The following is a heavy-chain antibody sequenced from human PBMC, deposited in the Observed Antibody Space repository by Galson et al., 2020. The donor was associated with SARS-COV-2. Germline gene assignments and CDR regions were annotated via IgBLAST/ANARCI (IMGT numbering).Heavy chain of an antibody. J-gene: IGHJ4*02. CDR1: GFTFSSYG. Sequence: GGSLRLSCAASGFTFSSYGMHWVRQAPGKGLEWVAVISYDGSNKYYADSVKGRFTISRDNSKNTLYLQMNSLRAEDTAVYYCAKDGTPTAYFDYWGQGTLVTVSS. CDR2: ISYDGSNK. D-gene: IGHD1-1*01. CDR3: AKDGTPTAYFDY. V-gene: IGHV3-30*18.